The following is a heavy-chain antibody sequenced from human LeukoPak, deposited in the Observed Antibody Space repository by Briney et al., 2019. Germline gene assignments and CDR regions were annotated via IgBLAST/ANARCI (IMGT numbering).Heavy chain of an antibody. V-gene: IGHV4-34*01. D-gene: IGHD3-9*01. J-gene: IGHJ4*02. Sequence: PSETLSLTCAVYGGSLSGYYWSWIRQPPGKGLEWIGEINHSGSTNYNPSLKSRVTISVDTSKNQFSLKLSSVTAADTAVYYCARSYDILTGKYYFDYWGQGTLVTVSS. CDR3: ARSYDILTGKYYFDY. CDR1: GGSLSGYY. CDR2: INHSGST.